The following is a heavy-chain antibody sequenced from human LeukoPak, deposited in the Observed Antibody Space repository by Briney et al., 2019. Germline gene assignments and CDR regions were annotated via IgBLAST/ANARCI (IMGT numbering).Heavy chain of an antibody. CDR2: IYHSGST. D-gene: IGHD1-7*01. Sequence: SETLSLTCTVSGYSISSGYYWGWIRQPPGKGLEWIGSIYHSGSTYYNPSLKSRVTISVDTSKNQFSLKLSSVTAADTAVYYCAREGELRVFDYWGQGTLVTVSS. V-gene: IGHV4-38-2*02. J-gene: IGHJ4*02. CDR1: GYSISSGYY. CDR3: AREGELRVFDY.